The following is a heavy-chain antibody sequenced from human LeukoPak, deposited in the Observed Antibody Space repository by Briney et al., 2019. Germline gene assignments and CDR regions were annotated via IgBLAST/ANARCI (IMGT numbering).Heavy chain of an antibody. CDR3: TTERYYYGSGSYDY. Sequence: GGSLRLSCAASGFTVSTNYVSWVRQAPGKGLEWVGRIKSKTDGGTTDYAAPVKGRFTISRDDSKNTLYLQMNSLKTEDTAVYYCTTERYYYGSGSYDYWGQGTLVTVSS. J-gene: IGHJ4*02. CDR1: GFTVSTNY. V-gene: IGHV3-15*01. D-gene: IGHD3-10*01. CDR2: IKSKTDGGTT.